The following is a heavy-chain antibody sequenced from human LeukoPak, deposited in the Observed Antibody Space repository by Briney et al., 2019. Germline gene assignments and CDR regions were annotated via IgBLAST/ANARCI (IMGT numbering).Heavy chain of an antibody. CDR3: ARGFNSNGWASVDY. D-gene: IGHD6-19*01. CDR2: ISIDGSST. J-gene: IGHJ4*02. CDR1: GFTLSSYW. V-gene: IGHV3-74*01. Sequence: GGSLRLSCAASGFTLSSYWVHWVRQDPGKGLVWVSRISIDGSSTSYADSVKGRFTISRDNAKNTVYLQMNSLRAEDTAVYYCARGFNSNGWASVDYWGQGTLVTVSS.